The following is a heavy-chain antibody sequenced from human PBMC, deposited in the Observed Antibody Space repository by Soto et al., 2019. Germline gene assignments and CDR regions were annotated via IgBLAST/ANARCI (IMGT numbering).Heavy chain of an antibody. CDR3: ARGPQPAYYYGSGSYYNDPGHVY. CDR2: IIPIFGTA. V-gene: IGHV1-69*13. Sequence: ASVKVSCKASGGTFSSYAISWVRQAPGQGLEWMGGIIPIFGTANYAQKFQGRVTITADESTSTAYMELSSLRSEDTAVYYCARGPQPAYYYGSGSYYNDPGHVYWGQGTLVTVSS. J-gene: IGHJ4*02. D-gene: IGHD3-10*01. CDR1: GGTFSSYA.